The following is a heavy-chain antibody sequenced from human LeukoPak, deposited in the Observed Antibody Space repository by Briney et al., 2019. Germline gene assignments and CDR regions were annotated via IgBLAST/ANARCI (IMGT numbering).Heavy chain of an antibody. J-gene: IGHJ4*02. V-gene: IGHV3-23*01. Sequence: GGSLRLSCAASGFTFSSYAMSWVRQAPGKGLEWVSAISGSGGSTYYADSVKGRFTISRDNSKNTLYLQMNSLRAEDTAVYYCARPKYYYDSSADYWGQGTLVTVSS. D-gene: IGHD3-22*01. CDR1: GFTFSSYA. CDR3: ARPKYYYDSSADY. CDR2: ISGSGGST.